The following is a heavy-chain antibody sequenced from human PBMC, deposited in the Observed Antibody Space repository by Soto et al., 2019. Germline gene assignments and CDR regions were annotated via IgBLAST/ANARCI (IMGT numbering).Heavy chain of an antibody. CDR3: AKDRSAGGHDY. CDR2: ISGSGGST. Sequence: QPGGSLRLSCAASGFNFSSNAMTWFRQAPGKGLEWVSGISGSGGSTYYADSVKGRLTISRDNTKNTLYLQMNSLRAEDTALYYCAKDRSAGGHDYWGQGTLVTVSS. D-gene: IGHD2-15*01. CDR1: GFNFSSNA. J-gene: IGHJ4*02. V-gene: IGHV3-23*01.